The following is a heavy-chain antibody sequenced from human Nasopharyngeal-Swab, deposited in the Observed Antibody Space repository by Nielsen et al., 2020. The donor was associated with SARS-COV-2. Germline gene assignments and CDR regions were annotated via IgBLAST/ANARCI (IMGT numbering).Heavy chain of an antibody. J-gene: IGHJ4*02. V-gene: IGHV1-18*01. CDR3: ARDDSSNYDFWSGYYTSFGY. Sequence: ASVKVSCKASGYTFTSYGIGWVRQAPGQGLEWMGWISAYNGNTNYAQKLQGRVTMTTDTSTSTAYMELRSLRSADTAVYYCARDDSSNYDFWSGYYTSFGYWGQGTLVTVSS. CDR2: ISAYNGNT. CDR1: GYTFTSYG. D-gene: IGHD3-3*01.